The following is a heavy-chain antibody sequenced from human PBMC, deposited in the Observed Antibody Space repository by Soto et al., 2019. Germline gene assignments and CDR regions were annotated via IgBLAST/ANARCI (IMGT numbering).Heavy chain of an antibody. CDR2: IGSTGSVT. CDR3: ARAWPTAGPAYGLDI. CDR1: GFTFSGYS. Sequence: EVQLVESGGGLVQPGGSLRLSCAVSGFTFSGYSFNWVRQAPGRGLEWVSFIGSTGSVTHYADSVMGRFTISRDNSRNSRYRQMDSLRADDRAVYRGARAWPTAGPAYGLDIWGQGTVVTVSS. J-gene: IGHJ3*02. V-gene: IGHV3-48*04. D-gene: IGHD4-17*01.